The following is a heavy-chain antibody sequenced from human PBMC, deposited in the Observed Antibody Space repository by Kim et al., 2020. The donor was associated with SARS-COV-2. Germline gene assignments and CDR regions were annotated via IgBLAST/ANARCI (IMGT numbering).Heavy chain of an antibody. CDR1: GDSVSSSNYY. V-gene: IGHV4-39*07. D-gene: IGHD4-17*01. CDR3: ARNLYSGDSPPGY. Sequence: SETLSLTCTVSGDSVSSSNYYWGWIRQPPGKGLEWIGNMHYTGSTYYNPSLISRVTMSIDPSKNQFSLRLSSVTVADTAVYYCARNLYSGDSPPGYWGQG. J-gene: IGHJ4*02. CDR2: MHYTGST.